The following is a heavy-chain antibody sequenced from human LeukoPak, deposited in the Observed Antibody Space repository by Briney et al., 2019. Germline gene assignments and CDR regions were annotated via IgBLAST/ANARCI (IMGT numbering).Heavy chain of an antibody. CDR2: INSDGRTT. CDR1: GFIFSSFW. V-gene: IGHV3-74*01. J-gene: IGHJ6*02. CDR3: RSYSSSWDFDYYGMDV. Sequence: PGGSLRPSCAASGFIFSSFWMHWVRQVPGKGLVWVSHINSDGRTTGYADSVRGRFTISRDNAKNTLYLQMNSLKTEDTAVYYCRSYSSSWDFDYYGMDVWGQGTTVTVSS. D-gene: IGHD6-13*01.